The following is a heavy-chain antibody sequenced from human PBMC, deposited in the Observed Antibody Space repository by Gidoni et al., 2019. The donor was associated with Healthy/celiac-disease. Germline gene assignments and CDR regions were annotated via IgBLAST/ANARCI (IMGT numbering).Heavy chain of an antibody. J-gene: IGHJ4*02. CDR2: ISYDGSNK. D-gene: IGHD1-26*01. CDR1: GFTFSSSG. Sequence: QVQLVESGGGVVQPGRSLRLSCAASGFTFSSSGMHWVRQAPGKGLEWVAVISYDGSNKYYADSVKGRFTISRDNSKNTLYLQMNSLRAEDTAVYYCAKDGVLWWEPPSGYFDYWGQGTLVTVSS. CDR3: AKDGVLWWEPPSGYFDY. V-gene: IGHV3-30*18.